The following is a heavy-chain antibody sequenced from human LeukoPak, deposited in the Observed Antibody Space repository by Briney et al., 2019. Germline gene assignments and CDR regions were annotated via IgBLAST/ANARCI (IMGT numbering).Heavy chain of an antibody. CDR3: ARDPLGSSDIVVVVAATPIAFDI. D-gene: IGHD2-15*01. Sequence: ASVKVSCKASGYTFTSNAMNWVRQAPGQGLEWMGWISAYNGNTNYAQKLQGRVTMTTDTSTSTAYMELRSLRSDDTAVYYCARDPLGSSDIVVVVAATPIAFDIWGQGTMVTVSS. J-gene: IGHJ3*02. CDR1: GYTFTSNA. V-gene: IGHV1-18*01. CDR2: ISAYNGNT.